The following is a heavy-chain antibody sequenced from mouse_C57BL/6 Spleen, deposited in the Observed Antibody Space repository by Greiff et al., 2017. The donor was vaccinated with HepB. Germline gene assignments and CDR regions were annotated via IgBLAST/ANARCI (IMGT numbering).Heavy chain of an antibody. V-gene: IGHV5-16*01. CDR2: INYDGSST. J-gene: IGHJ4*01. CDR3: ARSYYYGSSYFAMDY. Sequence: EVQLVESEGGLVQPGSSMKLSCTASGFTFSDYYMAWVRQVPEKGLEWVANINYDGSSTYYLDSLKSRFIISRDNAKNILYLQMSSLKSEDTATYYCARSYYYGSSYFAMDYWGQGTSVTVSS. D-gene: IGHD1-1*01. CDR1: GFTFSDYY.